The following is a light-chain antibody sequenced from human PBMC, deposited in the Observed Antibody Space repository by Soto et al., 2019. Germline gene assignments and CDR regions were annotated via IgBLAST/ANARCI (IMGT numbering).Light chain of an antibody. CDR2: KAS. Sequence: DIHRTQSPSTLSASVGERVTITCGASQSISVWLAWYQQKAGKAPNLLIYKASRLESGVPSRFSGSGSGTDFTLTISSLQPEDFATYYCQQSYSTPPWTFGQGTKVDI. V-gene: IGKV1-5*03. CDR3: QQSYSTPPWT. J-gene: IGKJ1*01. CDR1: QSISVW.